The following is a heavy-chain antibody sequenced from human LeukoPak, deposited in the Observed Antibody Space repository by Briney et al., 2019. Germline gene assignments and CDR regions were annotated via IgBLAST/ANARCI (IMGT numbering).Heavy chain of an antibody. V-gene: IGHV4-59*01. D-gene: IGHD3/OR15-3a*01. CDR3: ARQTGLGLFILP. Sequence: SETLSLTCAVSGDSISSYYWSWIRQPPGKGLEWIAYIYDSGRTDYNPSLKSRVTISADTSKNQFSLKLSSVTAADTAVYYCARQTGLGLFILPGGQGTLVTVSS. J-gene: IGHJ4*02. CDR2: IYDSGRT. CDR1: GDSISSYY.